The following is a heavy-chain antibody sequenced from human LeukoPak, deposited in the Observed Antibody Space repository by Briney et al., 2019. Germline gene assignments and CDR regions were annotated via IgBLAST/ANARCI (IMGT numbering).Heavy chain of an antibody. V-gene: IGHV4-39*01. J-gene: IGHJ5*01. CDR3: ASSIRSSWARGFDS. CDR2: IYYSGST. D-gene: IGHD6-13*01. CDR1: GGSISSSSYY. Sequence: SETLSLTCTVSGGSISSSSYYWGWIRQPPGKGLEWIGSIYYSGSTYYNPSLKSQVTISVDTSKNQFSLKLSSVTAADTAVYYCASSIRSSWARGFDSWGQGTLVTVSS.